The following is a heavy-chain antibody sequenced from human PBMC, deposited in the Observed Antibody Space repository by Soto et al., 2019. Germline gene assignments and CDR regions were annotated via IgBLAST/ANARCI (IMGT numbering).Heavy chain of an antibody. CDR1: GYTFTSYG. CDR3: ARAPAISTHDAFDI. D-gene: IGHD3-3*02. V-gene: IGHV1-18*01. CDR2: ISAYNGNT. Sequence: SGEVSFKARGYTFTSYGISWVRQAPGQGLEWMGWISAYNGNTNYAQKLQGRVTMTTDTSTSTAYMELRSLRSDDTDVYYCARAPAISTHDAFDIWGQGTMVTV. J-gene: IGHJ3*02.